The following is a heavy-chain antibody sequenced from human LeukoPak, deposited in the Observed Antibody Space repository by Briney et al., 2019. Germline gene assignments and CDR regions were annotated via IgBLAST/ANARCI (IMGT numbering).Heavy chain of an antibody. Sequence: GASVKVSCKASGGTFSSYAISWVRQAPGQGLEWMGWISAYNGNTNYAQKLQGRVTMTTDTSTSTAYMELRSLRSEDTAVYYCARDLLLYCSSTSCQNSSSEYFQHWGQGTLVTVSS. CDR3: ARDLLLYCSSTSCQNSSSEYFQH. V-gene: IGHV1-18*01. D-gene: IGHD2-2*01. CDR1: GGTFSSYA. CDR2: ISAYNGNT. J-gene: IGHJ1*01.